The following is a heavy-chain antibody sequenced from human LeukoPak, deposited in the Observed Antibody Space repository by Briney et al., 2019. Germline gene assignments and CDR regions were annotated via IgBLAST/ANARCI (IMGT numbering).Heavy chain of an antibody. CDR3: AKPPLVIVATTTTFDY. D-gene: IGHD5-12*01. CDR2: ISGSGGST. CDR1: GFTFSSYA. V-gene: IGHV3-23*01. J-gene: IGHJ4*01. Sequence: GGSLRLSCAASGFTFSSYAMSWVRQAPGKGLEWVSAISGSGGSTYYADSVKGRFTISRDNSKNTLYLQMNSLRAEDTAVYYCAKPPLVIVATTTTFDYWGQGTLVTVSS.